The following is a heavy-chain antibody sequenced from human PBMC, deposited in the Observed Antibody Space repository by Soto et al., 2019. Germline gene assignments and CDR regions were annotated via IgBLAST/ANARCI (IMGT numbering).Heavy chain of an antibody. CDR1: GFTFSNFW. V-gene: IGHV3-7*01. CDR2: INPDGSEK. J-gene: IGHJ4*02. Sequence: GGSLRLSCAASGFTFSNFWMDWVRQAPGKGLEWVANINPDGSEKHYVDPVKGRFTISRDNAKNSLYLQMSSLTAEDSALYYCSRSLDSWGQGTRVTVSS. CDR3: SRSLDS.